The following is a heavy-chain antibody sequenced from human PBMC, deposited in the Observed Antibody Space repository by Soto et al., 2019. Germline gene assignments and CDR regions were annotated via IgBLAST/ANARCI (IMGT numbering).Heavy chain of an antibody. Sequence: PGGSLRLSCAASGFTFSGSAMHWVRQASGKGLEGVGRIRSKANSYATAYAASVKGRFTISRDDSKNTAYLQMNSLKTEDTAVYYCTRLAPYYDILTGYHPPGAGWFDPWGQGT. CDR1: GFTFSGSA. V-gene: IGHV3-73*01. CDR3: TRLAPYYDILTGYHPPGAGWFDP. CDR2: IRSKANSYAT. D-gene: IGHD3-9*01. J-gene: IGHJ5*02.